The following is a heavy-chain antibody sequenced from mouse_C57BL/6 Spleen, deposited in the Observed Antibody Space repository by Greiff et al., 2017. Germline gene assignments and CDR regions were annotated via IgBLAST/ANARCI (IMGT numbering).Heavy chain of an antibody. CDR1: GYTFTDYY. V-gene: IGHV1-26*01. CDR2: INPNNGGT. D-gene: IGHD2-14*01. J-gene: IGHJ4*01. Sequence: EVQLQQSGPELVKPGASVKISCKASGYTFTDYYMNWVKQSHGKSLEWIGDINPNNGGTSYNQKFKGKATLTVDKSSSTAYMELRSLTSEDSAVYYCARRIGGYGGQGTSVTVSS. CDR3: ARRIGGY.